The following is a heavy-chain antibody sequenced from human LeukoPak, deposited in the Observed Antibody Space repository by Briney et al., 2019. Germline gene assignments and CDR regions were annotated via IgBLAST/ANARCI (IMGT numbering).Heavy chain of an antibody. CDR1: GYTFTSYD. V-gene: IGHV1-8*01. CDR2: MNPNSGNT. D-gene: IGHD5-18*01. J-gene: IGHJ4*02. CDR3: ARDVGYSYGYGFDS. Sequence: GASVKVSCKASGYTFTSYDINWVRQAPGQGLEWMGWMNPNSGNTGYAQKFQGRVTMTRNTSISTAYMELSSLRSEDTAVYYCARDVGYSYGYGFDSWGQGTLVTVSS.